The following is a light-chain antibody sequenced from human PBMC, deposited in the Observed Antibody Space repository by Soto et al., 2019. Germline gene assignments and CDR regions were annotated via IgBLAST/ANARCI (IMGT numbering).Light chain of an antibody. CDR2: GNS. J-gene: IGLJ1*01. Sequence: QSVLTQEASVSGTVGQKVTLSCTGYINNVGGYPVGWFQQVSHGSPKTVMFGNSLPSGIPARFSGSDSGTTASLTISALLAEGEADYHCSTWDHSLSAYVLGIGTKVTVL. V-gene: IGLV1-47*03. CDR3: STWDHSLSAYV. CDR1: INNVGGYP.